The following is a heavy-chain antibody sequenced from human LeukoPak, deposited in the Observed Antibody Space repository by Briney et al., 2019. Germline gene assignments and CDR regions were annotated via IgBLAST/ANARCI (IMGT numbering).Heavy chain of an antibody. D-gene: IGHD3-10*01. CDR1: GDSITGYY. Sequence: SETLSLTCTVSGDSITGYYWSWIRQPPGKGLDWIGYIYYSGSTNYNPSLNYNPSLKSRVTISVDPSKNQFSLKLSSVTAADTAVYYCARDLGTYYYGSGSRTGLDPWGQGTLVTVSS. CDR3: ARDLGTYYYGSGSRTGLDP. V-gene: IGHV4-59*01. J-gene: IGHJ5*02. CDR2: IYYSGSTNYNPSL.